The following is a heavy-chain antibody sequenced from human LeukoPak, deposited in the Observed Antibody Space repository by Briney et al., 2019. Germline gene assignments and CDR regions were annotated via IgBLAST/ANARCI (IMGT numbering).Heavy chain of an antibody. D-gene: IGHD3-16*02. CDR1: GDSVSSNSAA. CDR3: ARDSLMITFGGVIVPRAFDI. CDR2: TYYRSKWYN. Sequence: SQTLSLTCAISGDSVSSNSAAWNWIRQSPSRGLEWLGRTYYRSKWYNDYAVSVKSRITINPDTSKNQFSLQLNSVTPEDTAVYYCARDSLMITFGGVIVPRAFDIWAKGQWSPSLQ. J-gene: IGHJ3*02. V-gene: IGHV6-1*01.